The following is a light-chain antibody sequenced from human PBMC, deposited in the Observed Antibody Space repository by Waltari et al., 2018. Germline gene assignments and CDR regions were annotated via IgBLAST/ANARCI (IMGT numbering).Light chain of an antibody. Sequence: DIVMTQTPLSLPVTPGEPASISSRSSQSLLPSNGNTYFYWYLQKPGQPPRLLIYRISNRFSGVPDRFSGSGSGTDFTLKISRVEAEDVGVYYCMQALQSPWTFGQGTKVEIK. CDR1: QSLLPSNGNTY. J-gene: IGKJ1*01. CDR2: RIS. CDR3: MQALQSPWT. V-gene: IGKV2-29*02.